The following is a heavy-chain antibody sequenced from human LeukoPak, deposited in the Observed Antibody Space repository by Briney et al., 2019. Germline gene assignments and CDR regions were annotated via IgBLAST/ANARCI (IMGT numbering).Heavy chain of an antibody. CDR1: GYTVTSYG. D-gene: IGHD2-2*01. CDR3: ARDIVVVPAAITYYYYGMDV. CDR2: ISAYNGNT. V-gene: IGHV1-18*01. J-gene: IGHJ6*02. Sequence: GASVKVSCKASGYTVTSYGISLVRQAAGQGLEWMGWISAYNGNTNYAQKLQGRVTMTTDTSTSTAYMELRSLRSDDTAVYYCARDIVVVPAAITYYYYGMDVWGQGTTVTVSS.